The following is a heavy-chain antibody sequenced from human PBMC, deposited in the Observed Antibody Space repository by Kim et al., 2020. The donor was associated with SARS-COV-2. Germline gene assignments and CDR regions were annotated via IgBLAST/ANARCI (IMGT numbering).Heavy chain of an antibody. CDR2: IYSGGST. J-gene: IGHJ6*02. CDR1: GFTVSSNY. CDR3: AREAYDILTGYPEYGMDV. V-gene: IGHV3-53*01. D-gene: IGHD3-9*01. Sequence: GGSLRLSCAASGFTVSSNYMSWVRQAPGKGLEWVSVIYSGGSTYYADSVKGRFTISRDNSKNTLYLQMNSLRAEDTAVYYCAREAYDILTGYPEYGMDVWGQGTTVTVSS.